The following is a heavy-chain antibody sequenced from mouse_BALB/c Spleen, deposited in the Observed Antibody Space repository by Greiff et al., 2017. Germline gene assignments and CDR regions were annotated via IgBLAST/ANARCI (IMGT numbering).Heavy chain of an antibody. CDR2: IWRGGST. J-gene: IGHJ4*01. CDR3: AKKGRYDSYYAMDY. CDR1: GFSLTSYG. D-gene: IGHD2-14*01. V-gene: IGHV2-5-1*01. Sequence: VKLVESGPSLVQPSQSLSITCTVSGFSLTSYGVHWVRQSPGKGLEWLGVIWRGGSTDYNAAFMSRLSITKDNSKSQVFFKMNSLQADDTAIYYCAKKGRYDSYYAMDYWGQGTSVTVSS.